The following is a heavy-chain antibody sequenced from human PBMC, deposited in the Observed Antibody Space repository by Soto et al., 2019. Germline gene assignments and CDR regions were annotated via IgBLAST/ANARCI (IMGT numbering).Heavy chain of an antibody. CDR1: GGSITTYY. CDR3: ARRPYHYVSGAFDV. V-gene: IGHV4-59*08. Sequence: SETLSLTCTVSGGSITTYYWGWIRQPPGKGPEWIGYIYYSGSTNYNPSLKSRLTISVDTSKNQFSLKLSSMTAAYTAVYYCARRPYHYVSGAFDVWGQGTMVTVSS. J-gene: IGHJ3*01. D-gene: IGHD3-10*02. CDR2: IYYSGST.